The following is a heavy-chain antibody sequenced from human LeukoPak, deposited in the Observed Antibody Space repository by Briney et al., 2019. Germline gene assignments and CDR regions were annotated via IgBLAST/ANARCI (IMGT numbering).Heavy chain of an antibody. CDR3: AADGAKYCSGGSCSEFWDY. J-gene: IGHJ4*02. V-gene: IGHV1-69*05. Sequence: SVKVSCKASGGTFSSYAISWVRQAPGQGLEWMGGIIPIFGTANYAQKFQERVTITRDMSTSTTYMELSSLRSEDTAVYYCAADGAKYCSGGSCSEFWDYWGQGTLVTVSS. CDR1: GGTFSSYA. CDR2: IIPIFGTA. D-gene: IGHD2-15*01.